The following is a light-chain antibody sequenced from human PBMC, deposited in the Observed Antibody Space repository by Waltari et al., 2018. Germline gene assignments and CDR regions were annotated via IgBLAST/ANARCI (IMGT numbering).Light chain of an antibody. CDR3: QQYSNYSIT. V-gene: IGKV1-5*03. CDR1: QSISSY. J-gene: IGKJ5*01. CDR2: KAS. Sequence: DIQMTQSPSSLSASVGDRVTITCRASQSISSYLNWYQQKPGKAPKLLIYKASTLESGVPSRFSGSGSGTEFTLTISSLQPDDFATYYCQQYSNYSITFGQGTRLEIK.